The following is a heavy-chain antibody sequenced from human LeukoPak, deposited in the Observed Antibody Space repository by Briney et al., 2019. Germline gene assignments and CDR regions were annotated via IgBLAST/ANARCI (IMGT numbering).Heavy chain of an antibody. CDR1: GYTFTSYG. V-gene: IGHV1-18*01. CDR3: ARDSCSGVSCSYYYGMDV. J-gene: IGHJ6*02. Sequence: EASVKVSCKASGYTFTSYGISWVRQAPGQGLEWMGWITTFNVNTNYAQNFQGRVTMTTDTSTSTAYMELRSLRSDDTAVYYCARDSCSGVSCSYYYGMDVWGQGTTVTVSS. CDR2: ITTFNVNT. D-gene: IGHD2-15*01.